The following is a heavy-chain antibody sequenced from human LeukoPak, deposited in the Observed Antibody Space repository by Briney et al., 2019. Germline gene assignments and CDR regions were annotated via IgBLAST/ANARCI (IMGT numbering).Heavy chain of an antibody. V-gene: IGHV4-59*02. D-gene: IGHD7-27*01. J-gene: IGHJ4*02. CDR1: GGSVSDYY. CDR3: ASRNLGNDY. Sequence: SETLSLTCTISGGSVSDYYWSWIRQSPGKGLEWIGYIYHTGSTSYSPSLKSRVTISADTSQNQFSLKLSSVTAADTAVYYCASRNLGNDYWGQGTLVTVSS. CDR2: IYHTGST.